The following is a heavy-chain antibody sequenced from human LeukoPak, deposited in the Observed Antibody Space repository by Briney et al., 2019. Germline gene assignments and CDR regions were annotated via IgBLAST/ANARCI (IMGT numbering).Heavy chain of an antibody. CDR3: AKATGIAVAVAVDY. Sequence: GGSLRLSCAASGFTFSSYAMSWVRQAPGKGLEWVSAISGSGGSTYYADSVKGRFTISRDNSKNKLYLQMNSLRAEDTAVYYCAKATGIAVAVAVDYWGQGTLVTVSS. V-gene: IGHV3-23*01. CDR2: ISGSGGST. CDR1: GFTFSSYA. J-gene: IGHJ4*02. D-gene: IGHD6-19*01.